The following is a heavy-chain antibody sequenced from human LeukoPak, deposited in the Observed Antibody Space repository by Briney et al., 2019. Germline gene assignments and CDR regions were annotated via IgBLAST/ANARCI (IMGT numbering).Heavy chain of an antibody. D-gene: IGHD1-14*01. Sequence: SETLSLTCTVSGGSISSYYWSWIRQPPGKGLEWIGYIYYSGSTYYNPSLKSRVTISVDTSKNQFSLKLSSVTAADTAVYYCARASRRGMDVWGKGTTVTVSS. CDR1: GGSISSYY. CDR2: IYYSGST. CDR3: ARASRRGMDV. V-gene: IGHV4-59*12. J-gene: IGHJ6*03.